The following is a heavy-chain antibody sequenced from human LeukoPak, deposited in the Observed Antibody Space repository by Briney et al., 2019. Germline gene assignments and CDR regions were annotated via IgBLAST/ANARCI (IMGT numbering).Heavy chain of an antibody. V-gene: IGHV1-69*05. J-gene: IGHJ4*02. CDR2: IIPFFGTA. CDR3: ARDADCSSTSCEATDFDY. Sequence: SVKVSCKASGGTFSSYAISGVRQAPGQGVEWLGGIIPFFGTANYAQKFQGRVTITTYESTSTAYMELSSLRTEDTAVYYCARDADCSSTSCEATDFDYWGQGTLVTVSS. D-gene: IGHD2-2*01. CDR1: GGTFSSYA.